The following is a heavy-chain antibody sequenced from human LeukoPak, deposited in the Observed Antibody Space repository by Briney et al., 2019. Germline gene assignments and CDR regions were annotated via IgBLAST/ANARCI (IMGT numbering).Heavy chain of an antibody. D-gene: IGHD3-3*01. CDR1: GFTFGDDA. CDR3: AKWSYMDV. CDR2: ISWNSDSI. V-gene: IGHV3-9*01. Sequence: GGSLRLSCAASGFTFGDDAMRWVRQVPGKGLEWVSGISWNSDSIGYADSVEGRFTISRDNAKNSLYLQMNSVRAEDTALYYCAKWSYMDVWGKGTTVTVSS. J-gene: IGHJ6*03.